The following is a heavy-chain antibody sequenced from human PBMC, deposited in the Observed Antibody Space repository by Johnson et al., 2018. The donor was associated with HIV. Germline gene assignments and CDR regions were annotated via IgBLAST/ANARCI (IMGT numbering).Heavy chain of an antibody. CDR1: GFTFSYYG. D-gene: IGHD6-13*01. Sequence: QVQLVESGGGVVQPGGSLRLYCAAFGFTFSYYGMHWVRQAPGKGLEWVAFIRYDGDNKYYGDSVKGRFTISRDNSKDTLYLQMNGLRPEDTAVYYCAKDEAQTLASAGRDAFDFWGQGTAVTV. CDR3: AKDEAQTLASAGRDAFDF. J-gene: IGHJ3*01. V-gene: IGHV3-30*02. CDR2: IRYDGDNK.